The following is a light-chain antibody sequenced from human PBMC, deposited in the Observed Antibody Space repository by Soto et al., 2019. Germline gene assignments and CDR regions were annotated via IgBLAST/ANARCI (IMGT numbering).Light chain of an antibody. CDR3: SSYTSSSTYV. CDR1: SSDVGGYNY. CDR2: DVS. J-gene: IGLJ1*01. Sequence: QSALTQPASVSVSPGQSITISCTGTSSDVGGYNYVSWYQQHPGKAPKLMIYDVSNRPSGISNRFSGSKSGNTASLTISWLQAEDEADYYCSSYTSSSTYVFGTGTKVTVL. V-gene: IGLV2-14*01.